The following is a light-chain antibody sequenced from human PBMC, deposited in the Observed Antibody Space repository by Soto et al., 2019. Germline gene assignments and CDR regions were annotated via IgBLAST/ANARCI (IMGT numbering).Light chain of an antibody. CDR1: SSDVGGYNY. CDR3: QSYDSGLSGSWL. J-gene: IGLJ3*02. CDR2: EVS. V-gene: IGLV2-8*01. Sequence: QSVLTQPPSASGSPGQSVTISCTGTSSDVGGYNYVSWYQQHPGKAPKLMIYEVSKRPSGVPDRFSGSKSGNTASLTVSGLQVEDEADYYCQSYDSGLSGSWLFGGGTKLTVL.